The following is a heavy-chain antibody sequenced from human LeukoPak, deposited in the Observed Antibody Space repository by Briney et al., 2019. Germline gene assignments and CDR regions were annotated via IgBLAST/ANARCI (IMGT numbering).Heavy chain of an antibody. CDR3: ARDLGSGSSYTHDS. CDR1: GFTFSSYA. Sequence: GGSLRLSCAASGFTFSSYAMHWVRQAPGKGLEWVAVISYDGSNKYYADSVKGRFTISRDNSKNTLYLQMSSLRAEDTAVYYCARDLGSGSSYTHDSWGQGTLVTVSS. CDR2: ISYDGSNK. V-gene: IGHV3-30-3*01. D-gene: IGHD3-22*01. J-gene: IGHJ4*02.